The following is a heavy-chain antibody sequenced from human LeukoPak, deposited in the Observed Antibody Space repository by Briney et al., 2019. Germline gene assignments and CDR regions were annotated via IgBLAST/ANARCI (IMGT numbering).Heavy chain of an antibody. CDR1: GFTFNDYL. Sequence: HAGGSLRLSCAASGFTFNDYLMHWVRQAPGKGLVWVSRINTDGSNTNYADSVKGRFTISRDNANNTLYLQMNSLRAEDTAVYYCARGGYDSSWYLYYYMDVWGKGTTVTVSS. CDR2: INTDGSNT. J-gene: IGHJ6*03. V-gene: IGHV3-74*01. D-gene: IGHD6-13*01. CDR3: ARGGYDSSWYLYYYMDV.